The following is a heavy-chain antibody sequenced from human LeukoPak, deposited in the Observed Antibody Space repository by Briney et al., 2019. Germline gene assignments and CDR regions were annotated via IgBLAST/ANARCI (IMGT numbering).Heavy chain of an antibody. V-gene: IGHV1-18*01. CDR3: AREWGNKVLRYFDWSSDYYYGMDV. D-gene: IGHD3-9*01. Sequence: ASVKVSCKASGYAFMSYGISWVRQAPGQGLEWMGWISAYNGNTNYAQKLQGRVTMTTDTSTSTAYMELRSLRSDDTAVYYCAREWGNKVLRYFDWSSDYYYGMDVWGQGTTVTVSS. CDR1: GYAFMSYG. CDR2: ISAYNGNT. J-gene: IGHJ6*02.